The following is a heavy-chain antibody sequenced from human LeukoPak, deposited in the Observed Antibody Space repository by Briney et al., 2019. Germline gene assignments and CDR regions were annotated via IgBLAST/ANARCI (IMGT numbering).Heavy chain of an antibody. CDR2: IYTSGST. V-gene: IGHV4-61*02. CDR3: AREGLGMVGHKIDP. J-gene: IGHJ5*02. Sequence: SQTLSLTCTVSGGSISSGSYYWRWIRQPAGKGLEWIGRIYTSGSTNYNPSLKSRVTISVDTSKNQFSLKLSSVTAADTAVYYCAREGLGMVGHKIDPWGQGTLVTVSS. D-gene: IGHD2-8*01. CDR1: GGSISSGSYY.